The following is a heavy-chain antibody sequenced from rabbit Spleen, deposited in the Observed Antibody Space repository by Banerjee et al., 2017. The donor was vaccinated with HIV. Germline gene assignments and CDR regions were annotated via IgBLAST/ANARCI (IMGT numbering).Heavy chain of an antibody. CDR2: IGAGVSYTT. J-gene: IGHJ6*01. D-gene: IGHD8-1*01. CDR3: ARDSGSSFSSYGMDL. CDR1: GFSFSYSDY. V-gene: IGHV1S45*01. Sequence: QEQLEESGGGLVKPGASLTLTCKASGFSFSYSDYMCWVRQPPGKGPEWIACIGAGVSYTTYYATWAKGRFTCSKTSSTTVTLQMTRLTAADTATYFCARDSGSSFSSYGMDLWGPGTLVTVS.